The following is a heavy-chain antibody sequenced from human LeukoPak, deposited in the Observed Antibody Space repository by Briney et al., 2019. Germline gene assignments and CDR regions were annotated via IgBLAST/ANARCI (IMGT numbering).Heavy chain of an antibody. D-gene: IGHD6-19*01. CDR1: GYTFTSYY. CDR3: ARMRGSSIAVAGTGFDY. V-gene: IGHV1-46*01. CDR2: INPSGGST. J-gene: IGHJ4*02. Sequence: ASVKVSCKASGYTFTSYYMHWVRQAPGQGLEWMGIINPSGGSTSYAQKFQGRVTMTRDTSTSAVYMELSSLRSEDTAVYYCARMRGSSIAVAGTGFDYWGQGTLVTVSS.